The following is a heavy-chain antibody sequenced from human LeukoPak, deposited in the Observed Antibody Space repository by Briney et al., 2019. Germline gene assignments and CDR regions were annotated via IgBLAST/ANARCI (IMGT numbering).Heavy chain of an antibody. J-gene: IGHJ4*02. Sequence: PGGSLRLSCAASGFTFSSYEMNWVRQAPGKGLEWVSSISSSSSYIHYVDSVKGRFTISRDNAKNSLYLQMNSLRAEDTAVYYCARDKGRHLWFGESNYFDYWGQGTLVTVSS. CDR2: ISSSSSYI. CDR1: GFTFSSYE. V-gene: IGHV3-21*01. CDR3: ARDKGRHLWFGESNYFDY. D-gene: IGHD3-10*01.